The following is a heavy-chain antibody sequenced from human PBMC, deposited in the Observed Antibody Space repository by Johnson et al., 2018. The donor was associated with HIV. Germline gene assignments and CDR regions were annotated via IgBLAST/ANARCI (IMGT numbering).Heavy chain of an antibody. CDR3: ARGYSYGFILS. V-gene: IGHV3-30*14. D-gene: IGHD5-18*01. J-gene: IGHJ3*01. CDR1: GFTFSSYA. Sequence: QVQLVESGGGVVQPGRSLRLSCAASGFTFSSYAMHWVRQAPGKGLEWAAVISNDGSAKYYADSVKGRFTISRDNSKNTLYLQMNSLRAEDTAVYYCARGYSYGFILSWGQGTMVSVSS. CDR2: ISNDGSAK.